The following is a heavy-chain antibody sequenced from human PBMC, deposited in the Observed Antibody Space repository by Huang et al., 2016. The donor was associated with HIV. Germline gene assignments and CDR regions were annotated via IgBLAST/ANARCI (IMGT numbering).Heavy chain of an antibody. V-gene: IGHV1-69*13. CDR2: IIPVVGTA. Sequence: QVQLVQSGAEVKKPGSSVKVSCKASGGTFSSYAISWVRQSPGQGLEWMGGIIPVVGTANDAQKFQGRVTITADEPTSTAYMELSSLRSEDTAVYYCARARGYYDSSVSYYFDYWGQGTLVTVSS. J-gene: IGHJ4*02. D-gene: IGHD3-22*01. CDR3: ARARGYYDSSVSYYFDY. CDR1: GGTFSSYA.